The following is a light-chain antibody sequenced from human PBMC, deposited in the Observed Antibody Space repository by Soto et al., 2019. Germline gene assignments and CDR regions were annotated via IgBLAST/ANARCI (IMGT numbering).Light chain of an antibody. J-gene: IGKJ5*01. CDR2: GAS. V-gene: IGKV3-15*01. CDR1: QSVSSN. CDR3: QQYNNWPPLT. Sequence: EIVMTQSPATLSVSTGERATLSCRASQSVSSNLAWYQQKPGQAPRLLIYGASTRATGIPARFSGSGSGTEFTLTISSLQSEDFAVYYCQQYNNWPPLTFGQGTRL.